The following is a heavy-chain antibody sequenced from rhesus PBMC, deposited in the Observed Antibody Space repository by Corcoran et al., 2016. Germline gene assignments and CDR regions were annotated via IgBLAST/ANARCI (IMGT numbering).Heavy chain of an antibody. CDR3: ARDGRYYNIWTGYYMSAFDF. CDR1: GASISRTW. Sequence: QVQLQESGPGLVKPSEPLSLTCTVSGASISRTWWRWIRQPPGQGLAWIGGINGNSGSTNYNPSLKSRVTISKDASKNQFSLKLSSVTAADTAVYYCARDGRYYNIWTGYYMSAFDFWGQGLRVTVSS. D-gene: IGHD3-3*01. J-gene: IGHJ3*01. CDR2: INGNSGST. V-gene: IGHV4-80*01.